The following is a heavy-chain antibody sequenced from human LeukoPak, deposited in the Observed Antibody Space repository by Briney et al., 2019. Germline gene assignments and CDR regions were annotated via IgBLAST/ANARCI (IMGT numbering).Heavy chain of an antibody. J-gene: IGHJ6*02. CDR2: ISSSSSYI. D-gene: IGHD6-13*01. V-gene: IGHV3-21*01. CDR1: GFTFSSYS. CDR3: AKVAAAGTSDGMDV. Sequence: PGGSLRLSCAASGFTFSSYSMNWVRQAPGKGLEWVSSISSSSSYIYYADSVKGRFTISRDNAKNSLCLQMNSLRAEDTAVYYCAKVAAAGTSDGMDVWDQGTTVTVSS.